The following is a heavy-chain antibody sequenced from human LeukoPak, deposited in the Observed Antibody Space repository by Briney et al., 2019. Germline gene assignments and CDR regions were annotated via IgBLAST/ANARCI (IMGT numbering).Heavy chain of an antibody. V-gene: IGHV4-59*12. CDR2: IYYSGSA. J-gene: IGHJ5*02. D-gene: IGHD2-8*02. CDR1: GASISSYY. CDR3: AATRRYCTGGSCYDLGNWFDP. Sequence: SETLSLTCTVSGASISSYYWSWIRQPPGKRLEWIGYIYYSGSANYNPSLKSRVTISVDTSKNQFSLKLSSVTAADTAVYYCAATRRYCTGGSCYDLGNWFDPWGQGTLVTVSS.